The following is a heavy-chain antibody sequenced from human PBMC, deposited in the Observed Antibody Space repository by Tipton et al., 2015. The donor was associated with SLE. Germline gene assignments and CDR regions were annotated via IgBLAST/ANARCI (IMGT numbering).Heavy chain of an antibody. CDR3: ARGPLGVLDYLSHFDF. V-gene: IGHV1-69*05. CDR1: EGTFSSYT. J-gene: IGHJ4*02. Sequence: QLVQSGAEVKKPGSSVKVSCRPSEGTFSSYTITWVRQAPGQGLEYMGGIIPLFGSPNYAQKFRDRVAITTDDSASTVYMEVRSLMSEDTATYYCARGPLGVLDYLSHFDFWGQGTPVTVSS. CDR2: IIPLFGSP. D-gene: IGHD3/OR15-3a*01.